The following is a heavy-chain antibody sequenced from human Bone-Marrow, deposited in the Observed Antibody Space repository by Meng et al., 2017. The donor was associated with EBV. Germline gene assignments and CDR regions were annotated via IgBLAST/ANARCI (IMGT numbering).Heavy chain of an antibody. V-gene: IGHV1-69*01. CDR3: AKDLSGRFDP. CDR1: GGTFRSDA. D-gene: IGHD1-14*01. Sequence: QVQVVPAGAEVKQPGSSVKVSCKTSGGTFRSDAISWVRQAPGQGLEWMGGLIPLSDAPHYAQKFQGRVTITADESTSTHYLDLSGLRAEDTAVYYCAKDLSGRFDPWGQGTLVTVSS. CDR2: LIPLSDAP. J-gene: IGHJ5*02.